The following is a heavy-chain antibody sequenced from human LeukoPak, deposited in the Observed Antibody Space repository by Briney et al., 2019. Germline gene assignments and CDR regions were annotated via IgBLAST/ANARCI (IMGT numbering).Heavy chain of an antibody. CDR2: FDPEDGET. J-gene: IGHJ4*02. V-gene: IGHV1-24*01. Sequence: ASVKVSCKVSGYTLTELSMHWVRQAPGKGLEWMGGFDPEDGETIYAQKFQGRVTMTEDTSTDTAYMELSSLRSEDTAVYYCATAGYSSSWPTIDYWGQGNLVTVSS. D-gene: IGHD6-13*01. CDR1: GYTLTELS. CDR3: ATAGYSSSWPTIDY.